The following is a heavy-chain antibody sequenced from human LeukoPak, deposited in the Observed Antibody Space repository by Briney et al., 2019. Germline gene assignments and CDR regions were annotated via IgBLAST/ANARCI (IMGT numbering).Heavy chain of an antibody. J-gene: IGHJ1*01. V-gene: IGHV3-74*01. CDR1: GFTFSDYW. CDR3: AFLPPGH. Sequence: GGSLRLSCAASGFTFSDYWMDWVRQAPGKGLVWVSRIKSDRSRITYADSVRGRFTISRDNAKNTLYLQMNSLRAEDTAVSYCAFLPPGHWGQGTLVTVSS. CDR2: IKSDRSRI. D-gene: IGHD3-3*01.